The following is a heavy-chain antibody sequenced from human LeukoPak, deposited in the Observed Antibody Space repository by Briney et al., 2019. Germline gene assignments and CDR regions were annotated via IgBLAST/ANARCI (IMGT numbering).Heavy chain of an antibody. CDR2: INHSGST. CDR1: GGSISSSSYY. V-gene: IGHV4-39*07. D-gene: IGHD3-22*01. CDR3: ARAYYYDSSGYYLDAFDI. Sequence: SETLSLTCTVSGGSISSSSYYWGWIRQPPGNGLEWIGEINHSGSTNYNPPLKSRVTISVDTSKNQFSLKLSSVTAADTAVYYCARAYYYDSSGYYLDAFDIWGQGTMVTVSS. J-gene: IGHJ3*02.